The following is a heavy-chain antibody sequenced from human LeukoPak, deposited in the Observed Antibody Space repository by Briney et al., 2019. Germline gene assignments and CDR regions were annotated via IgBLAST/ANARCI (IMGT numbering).Heavy chain of an antibody. CDR1: GGSISTYY. CDR3: TRTYSSSSIDY. CDR2: IFYTGST. J-gene: IGHJ4*02. V-gene: IGHV4-59*01. Sequence: PSETLSLTCTVSGGSISTYYWSWIRQPPGKGLEWLGYIFYTGSTNYNPSLKSRVTMPIDTSKNQFSLKLSSVTAADTAVYYCTRTYSSSSIDYWGQGALVTVSS. D-gene: IGHD6-6*01.